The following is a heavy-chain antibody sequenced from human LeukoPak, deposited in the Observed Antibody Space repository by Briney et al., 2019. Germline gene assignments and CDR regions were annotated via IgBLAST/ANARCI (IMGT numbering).Heavy chain of an antibody. Sequence: GASVKVSCKASGYTFTGYYMHWVRQAPGQGLEWMGRINPNSGGTNYAQKFQGRVTMTRDTSISTAYMELSRPRSDDTAVYYCARDYYYYDSSGYYYTPYYFDYWGQGALVTVSS. CDR3: ARDYYYYDSSGYYYTPYYFDY. CDR1: GYTFTGYY. D-gene: IGHD3-22*01. J-gene: IGHJ4*02. V-gene: IGHV1-2*06. CDR2: INPNSGGT.